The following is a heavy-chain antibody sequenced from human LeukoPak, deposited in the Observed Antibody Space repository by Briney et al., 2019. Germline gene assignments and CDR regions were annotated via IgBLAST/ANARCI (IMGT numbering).Heavy chain of an antibody. CDR3: ARVRYGDFYFDY. D-gene: IGHD4-17*01. V-gene: IGHV3-11*04. CDR1: GFTFSDYY. Sequence: GGSLRLSCAASGFTFSDYYMSWIRQAPGKGLEWVSYISGSGNTIAYADSVEGRFTISRDNAEGTLYLQMSGLRADDTAVYYCARVRYGDFYFDYWGQGTLVTVSS. CDR2: ISGSGNTI. J-gene: IGHJ4*02.